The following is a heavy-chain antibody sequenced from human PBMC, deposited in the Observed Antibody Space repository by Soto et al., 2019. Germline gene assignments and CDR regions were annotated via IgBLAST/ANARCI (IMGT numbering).Heavy chain of an antibody. V-gene: IGHV3-48*04. D-gene: IGHD6-13*01. Sequence: GGSLRLSCAASGFTFSIYSMHWVRQAPGKGLEWVSYVSDDSSTINYADSVKGRFTISRDNAKNSLYPQMKSLRGEDTAVYYCARADVTTTWYSGFFQHWGQGTLVTVSS. CDR3: ARADVTTTWYSGFFQH. CDR2: VSDDSSTI. J-gene: IGHJ1*01. CDR1: GFTFSIYS.